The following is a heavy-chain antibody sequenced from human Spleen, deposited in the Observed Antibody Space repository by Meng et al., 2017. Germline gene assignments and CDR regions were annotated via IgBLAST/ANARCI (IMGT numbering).Heavy chain of an antibody. V-gene: IGHV3-21*01. CDR1: GFTFSSYS. J-gene: IGHJ3*02. CDR2: ISSSSSYI. D-gene: IGHD3-16*01. Sequence: GESLKISCAASGFTFSSYSMNWVRQAPGKGLEWVSSISSSSSYIYYADSVKGRFAISRDNSKNTLSLQMSSLRPGDTAVYYCARGLVGDDGFDIWGQGTVVTVSS. CDR3: ARGLVGDDGFDI.